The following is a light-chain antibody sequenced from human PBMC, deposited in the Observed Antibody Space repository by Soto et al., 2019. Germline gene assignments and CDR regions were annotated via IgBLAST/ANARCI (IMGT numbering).Light chain of an antibody. CDR3: QQYYSAPYT. CDR2: WAS. Sequence: DIVMTQSPDSLAVSLGERATSNCKSTQSVLYSSNNKNYLAWYQQKPGQPPKMLMYWASTREFGVPDRFSGSGSGTDFTLTISSLQAEDVAVYYCQQYYSAPYTFGQGTKLEIK. CDR1: QSVLYSSNNKNY. V-gene: IGKV4-1*01. J-gene: IGKJ2*01.